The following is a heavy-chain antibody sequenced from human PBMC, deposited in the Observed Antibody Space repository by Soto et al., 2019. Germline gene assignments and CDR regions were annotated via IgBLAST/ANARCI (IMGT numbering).Heavy chain of an antibody. V-gene: IGHV1-69*08. CDR2: IIPILGVA. CDR1: GGTFSSYT. CDR3: AREERGGEADAFDI. J-gene: IGHJ3*02. Sequence: QVQLVQSGAEVKKPGSSVKVSCKASGGTFSSYTISWVRQAPGQGLEWMGRIIPILGVAKYAQKFQGRVTITADKSTSTAYMELSSLRSEDTAVYYCAREERGGEADAFDIWGQGTMVTVSS.